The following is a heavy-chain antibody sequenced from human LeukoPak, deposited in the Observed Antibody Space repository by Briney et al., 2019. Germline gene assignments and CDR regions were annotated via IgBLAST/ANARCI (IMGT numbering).Heavy chain of an antibody. CDR1: GGTFSSYA. D-gene: IGHD2-2*01. CDR2: IIPILGTA. J-gene: IGHJ4*02. Sequence: ASVKVSCKASGGTFSSYAISWVRQAPGQGLEWMGGIIPILGTANYAQKFQGRVTITADESTSTAYMELSSLRSEDTAVYYCARLRNCSSTSCYFDYWGQGTLVTVSS. CDR3: ARLRNCSSTSCYFDY. V-gene: IGHV1-69*13.